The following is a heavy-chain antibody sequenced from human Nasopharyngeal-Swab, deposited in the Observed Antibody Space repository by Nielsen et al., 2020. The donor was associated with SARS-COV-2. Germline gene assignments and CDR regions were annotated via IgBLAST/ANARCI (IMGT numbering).Heavy chain of an antibody. CDR3: ARGSLTTDYGDYSYFQH. CDR2: IWYDGSNK. Sequence: WIRQPPGKGLEWVAVIWYDGSNKYYADSVKGRFTISRDNSKNTLYLQMNSLRAEDTAVYYCARGSLTTDYGDYSYFQHWGQGTLVTVSS. D-gene: IGHD4-17*01. J-gene: IGHJ1*01. V-gene: IGHV3-33*01.